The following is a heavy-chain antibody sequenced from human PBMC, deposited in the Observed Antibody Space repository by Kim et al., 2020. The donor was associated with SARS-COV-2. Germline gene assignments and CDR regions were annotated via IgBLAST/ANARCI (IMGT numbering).Heavy chain of an antibody. CDR1: GFILGNYA. D-gene: IGHD5-18*01. Sequence: GGSLRLSCAASGFILGNYAMHWVRQAPGKGLEWVAVISFDGSNKYYGDSVMGRFTISRDNSKNTLYMQINSLRAEDTAVYYCARERAGYTYGYGFGNGMDVWGQGTTVTVSS. V-gene: IGHV3-30-3*01. J-gene: IGHJ6*02. CDR2: ISFDGSNK. CDR3: ARERAGYTYGYGFGNGMDV.